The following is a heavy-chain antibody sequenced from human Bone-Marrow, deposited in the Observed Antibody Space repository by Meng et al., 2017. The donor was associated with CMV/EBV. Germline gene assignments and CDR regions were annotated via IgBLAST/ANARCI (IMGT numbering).Heavy chain of an antibody. D-gene: IGHD3-22*01. V-gene: IGHV3-23*03. CDR3: AKVSQYYDSGGYIDY. J-gene: IGHJ4*02. Sequence: GESLKISCAASGFTFSSYAMSWVRQAPGKGLEWVSVIYSGGSSTYYADSVKGRFTISRDNSKNTLYLQMNSLRAEDTAVYYCAKVSQYYDSGGYIDYWGQGTLVTVSS. CDR1: GFTFSSYA. CDR2: IYSGGSST.